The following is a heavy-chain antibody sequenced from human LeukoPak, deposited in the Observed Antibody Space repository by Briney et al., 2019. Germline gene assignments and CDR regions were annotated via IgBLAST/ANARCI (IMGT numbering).Heavy chain of an antibody. CDR1: GFTFSSYA. V-gene: IGHV3-23*01. D-gene: IGHD3-3*01. CDR2: ISGSGGST. CDR3: ARQRAVARWSGFDY. J-gene: IGHJ4*02. Sequence: GGSLRLSCAASGFTFSSYAMSWVRQAPGKGLEWVSAISGSGGSTYYADSVKGRFTISRDNSKNTLYLQMNSLRAEDTAVYYCARQRAVARWSGFDYWGQGTLVTVSS.